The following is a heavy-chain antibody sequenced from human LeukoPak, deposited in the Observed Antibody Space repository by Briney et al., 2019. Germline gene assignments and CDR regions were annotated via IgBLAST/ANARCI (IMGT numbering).Heavy chain of an antibody. CDR2: INHSGST. J-gene: IGHJ2*01. CDR1: GGSFSGYY. V-gene: IGHV4-34*01. Sequence: SETLSLTCAVYGGSFSGYYWSWIRQPPGKGLEWIGEINHSGSTNYNPSLKSRVTISVDTSKSQFSLKLSSVTAADTAVYYCARRRYCSSTSCDGRYFDLWGRGTLVTVSS. CDR3: ARRRYCSSTSCDGRYFDL. D-gene: IGHD2-2*01.